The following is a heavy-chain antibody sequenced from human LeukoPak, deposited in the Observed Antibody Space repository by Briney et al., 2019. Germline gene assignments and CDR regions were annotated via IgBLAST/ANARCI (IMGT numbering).Heavy chain of an antibody. CDR1: GFTFSSYA. Sequence: GRSLRLSCAASGFTFSSYAMHWVRQAPGKGLEWVAVISYDGSNKYYADSVKGRFTISRDNSKNTLYLQMNSLRAEDTAVYYCARDLPHPMIVVVITPSGYWGQGTLVIVSS. V-gene: IGHV3-30-3*01. CDR2: ISYDGSNK. CDR3: ARDLPHPMIVVVITPSGY. J-gene: IGHJ4*02. D-gene: IGHD3-22*01.